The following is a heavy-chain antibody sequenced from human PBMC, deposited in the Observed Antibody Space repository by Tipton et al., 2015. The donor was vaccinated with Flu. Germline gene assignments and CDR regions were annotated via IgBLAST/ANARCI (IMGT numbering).Heavy chain of an antibody. Sequence: GSLRLSCAASGFTFSSYWMHWVRQAPGKGLVWVSRINSDGSNTNYADSVKGRFTVSRDNAKNTLYLQMNSLRAEDTAVYYCARGPFLYCGGDCYLVDYWGQGTLVTVSS. V-gene: IGHV3-74*01. J-gene: IGHJ4*02. CDR1: GFTFSSYW. CDR3: ARGPFLYCGGDCYLVDY. CDR2: INSDGSNT. D-gene: IGHD2-21*02.